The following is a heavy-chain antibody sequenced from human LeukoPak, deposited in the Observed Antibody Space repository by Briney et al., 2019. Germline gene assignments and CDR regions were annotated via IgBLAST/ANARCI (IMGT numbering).Heavy chain of an antibody. Sequence: SSETLSLTCTVSGGTISSSSYYWAWIRQPPGKGLEWIGSIYYSGTTYYNPSLKGRVIISVDTSKNQFSLKLSSVTAADTAVYYCVRDPKRHSYDSENCWGQGTLVTVSS. J-gene: IGHJ4*02. D-gene: IGHD3-22*01. CDR2: IYYSGTT. CDR3: VRDPKRHSYDSENC. V-gene: IGHV4-39*07. CDR1: GGTISSSSYY.